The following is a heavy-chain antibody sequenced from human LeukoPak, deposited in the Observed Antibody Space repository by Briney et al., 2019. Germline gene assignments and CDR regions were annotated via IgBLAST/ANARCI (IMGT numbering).Heavy chain of an antibody. CDR2: IHSSGST. Sequence: PSETLSLTCSVSGGSISTYYWSCIRQPAGKGLEWIGRIHSSGSTHYNPSLKSRVTMSLDTSKNQFSLKLTSVTAADTAVYYCARDNDFFDYWGQGTLVTVSS. V-gene: IGHV4-4*07. CDR1: GGSISTYY. CDR3: ARDNDFFDY. J-gene: IGHJ4*02.